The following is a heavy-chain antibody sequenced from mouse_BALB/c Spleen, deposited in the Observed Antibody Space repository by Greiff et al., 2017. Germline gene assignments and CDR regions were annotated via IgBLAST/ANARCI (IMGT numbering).Heavy chain of an antibody. Sequence: QVQLQQSGPELVKPGASVKMSCKASGYTFTSYYIHWVKQRPGQGLEWIGWIYPGDGSTKYNEKFKGKTTLTADKSSSTAYMLLSSLTSEDSAIYFCARGDGYDDYAMDYWGQGTSVTVSS. D-gene: IGHD2-2*01. CDR2: IYPGDGST. CDR3: ARGDGYDDYAMDY. CDR1: GYTFTSYY. J-gene: IGHJ4*01. V-gene: IGHV1S56*01.